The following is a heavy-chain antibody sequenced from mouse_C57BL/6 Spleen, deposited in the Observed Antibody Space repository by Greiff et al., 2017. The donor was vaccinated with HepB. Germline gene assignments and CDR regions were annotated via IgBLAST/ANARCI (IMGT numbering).Heavy chain of an antibody. J-gene: IGHJ2*01. D-gene: IGHD2-1*01. Sequence: EVKLMESGPVLVKPGASVKMSCKASGYTFTDYYMNWVKQSHGKSLEWIGVINPYNGGTSYNQKFKGKATLTVDKSSSTAYMELNSLTSEDSAVYYCARRNYCNPDYWGQGTTLTVSS. CDR3: ARRNYCNPDY. CDR2: INPYNGGT. V-gene: IGHV1-19*01. CDR1: GYTFTDYY.